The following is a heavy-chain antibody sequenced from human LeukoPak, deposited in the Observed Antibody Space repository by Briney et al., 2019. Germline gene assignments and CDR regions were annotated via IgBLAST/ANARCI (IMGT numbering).Heavy chain of an antibody. J-gene: IGHJ5*02. CDR1: GGSISSGGSS. V-gene: IGHV4-30-2*01. CDR3: ARAGRFYYGSGGNWFDP. CDR2: IYHSGST. D-gene: IGHD3-10*01. Sequence: SETLSLTCAVSGGSISSGGSSWSWIRQPPGKGLEWIGYIYHSGSTYYNPSLKSRVTISVDRSKNQFSLKLSSVTAADTAVYYCARAGRFYYGSGGNWFDPWGQGTLVTVSS.